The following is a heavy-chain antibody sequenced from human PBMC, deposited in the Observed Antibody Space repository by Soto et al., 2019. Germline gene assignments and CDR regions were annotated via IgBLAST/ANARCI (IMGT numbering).Heavy chain of an antibody. CDR2: INCNSGDT. Sequence: QVQLEQSGAEVKEPGASVRVSCILSGDTLTRYYIHWVRQAPGQGLEWMGRINCNSGDTKYAQSFQGRVTMTRDTSINTAYMELSRLRSDDTAVYYCARGGGSSFFDYWGQGILVTVSS. CDR3: ARGGGSSFFDY. V-gene: IGHV1-2*06. J-gene: IGHJ4*02. CDR1: GDTLTRYY. D-gene: IGHD2-2*01.